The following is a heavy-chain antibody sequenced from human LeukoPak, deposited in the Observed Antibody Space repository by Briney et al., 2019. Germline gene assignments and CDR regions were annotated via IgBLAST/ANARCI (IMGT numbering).Heavy chain of an antibody. CDR1: GFTFSSYG. CDR3: ARSGYCSSTSCHAFDI. CDR2: IWYDGSNK. Sequence: PGRSLRLSCAASGFTFSSYGMHWVRQAPGKGLEWVAVIWYDGSNKYYADSVKGRFTISRDNSKNTLYLQMNSLRAEDTAVYYCARSGYCSSTSCHAFDIWGQGTMVTVSS. J-gene: IGHJ3*02. D-gene: IGHD2-2*01. V-gene: IGHV3-33*01.